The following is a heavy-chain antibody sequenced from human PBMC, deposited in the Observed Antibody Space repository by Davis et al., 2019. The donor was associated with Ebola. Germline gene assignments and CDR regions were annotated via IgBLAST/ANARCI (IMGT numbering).Heavy chain of an antibody. CDR2: NSTNNGNT. CDR1: GYTFTNYG. D-gene: IGHD6-19*01. CDR3: AREYTSAWDY. Sequence: ASVKVSCKPSGYTFTNYGVSWVRQAPAQGLEWMGWNSTNNGNTKYAQKFQGRITMTKDTSTSTIYMELRSLGSDDSAVYYCAREYTSAWDYWGQGTLVTVSS. V-gene: IGHV1-18*01. J-gene: IGHJ4*02.